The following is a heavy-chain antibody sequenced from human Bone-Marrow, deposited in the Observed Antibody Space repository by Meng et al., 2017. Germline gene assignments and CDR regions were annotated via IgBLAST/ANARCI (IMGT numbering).Heavy chain of an antibody. J-gene: IGHJ4*01. Sequence: VTVGTSEGRVKRRGAVVMRASKTAGYTFTDYDGHWGRQAPGRGLEWMGRINPTSGVTKNIQEFQGRVIMTSDKSIRTVYMEVNRLRSDDTAVYYCARQLYGSGSYSPLPYWGQGTLVTVSS. CDR1: GYTFTDYD. V-gene: IGHV1-2*06. CDR2: INPTSGVT. D-gene: IGHD3-10*01. CDR3: ARQLYGSGSYSPLPY.